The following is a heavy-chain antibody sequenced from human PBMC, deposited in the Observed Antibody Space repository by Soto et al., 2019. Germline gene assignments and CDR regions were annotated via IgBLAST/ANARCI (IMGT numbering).Heavy chain of an antibody. CDR2: ISAYNGNT. D-gene: IGHD2-21*02. Sequence: ASVKVSCKASGYTFTSYGISGVRQAPGQGLEWMGWISAYNGNTNYAQKLQGRVTMTTDTSTSTAYMELSSLRSEDTAVYYCARSIVVVTALDYWGQGTLVTVSS. CDR1: GYTFTSYG. V-gene: IGHV1-18*01. J-gene: IGHJ4*02. CDR3: ARSIVVVTALDY.